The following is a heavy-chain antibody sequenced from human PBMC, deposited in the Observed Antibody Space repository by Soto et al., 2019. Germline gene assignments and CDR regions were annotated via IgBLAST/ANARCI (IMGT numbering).Heavy chain of an antibody. Sequence: EVQLVESGGGLVQPGGSLRLSCAASGFTFSTSWMNWFRQAPGKGLEWVAGIKEDGSEKYYVDSVKGRFTIYKDNAENSLELHMNRLRVEATAVYYCVRDRGYNAFDYWGLGTLVTVSS. CDR2: IKEDGSEK. V-gene: IGHV3-7*01. CDR3: VRDRGYNAFDY. CDR1: GFTFSTSW. D-gene: IGHD5-18*01. J-gene: IGHJ4*02.